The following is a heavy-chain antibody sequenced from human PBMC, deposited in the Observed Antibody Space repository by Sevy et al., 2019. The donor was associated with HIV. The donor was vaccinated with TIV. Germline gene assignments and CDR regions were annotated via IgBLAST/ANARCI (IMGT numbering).Heavy chain of an antibody. D-gene: IGHD5-18*01. CDR3: VRATYISGSDYFDY. Sequence: GGSLRLSCTAAGFTFSGYIMNWVRQAPGKGLEWISSISSTSSYIEYADSVKGRFTISRDNAKNSLYLQMNSLTAEDTAVYFCVRATYISGSDYFDYWGQGSLVTVSS. CDR1: GFTFSGYI. J-gene: IGHJ4*02. CDR2: ISSTSSYI. V-gene: IGHV3-21*03.